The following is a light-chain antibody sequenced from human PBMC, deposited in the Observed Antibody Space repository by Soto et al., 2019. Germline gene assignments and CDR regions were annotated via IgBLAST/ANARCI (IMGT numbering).Light chain of an antibody. CDR1: QSVSSGY. CDR2: DAS. V-gene: IGKV3-20*01. CDR3: QQYGSSPA. Sequence: EIVLTQSPGTLSLSPGERATLSCRASQSVSSGYLAWYQHKPGQAPRLLIYDASSRATGIPDRFSGSGSGTDFTLTISSLEPEDFAVYYCQQYGSSPAFGGGTKVVIK. J-gene: IGKJ4*01.